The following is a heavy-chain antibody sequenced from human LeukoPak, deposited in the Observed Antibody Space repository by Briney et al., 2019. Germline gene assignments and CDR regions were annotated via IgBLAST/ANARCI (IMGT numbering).Heavy chain of an antibody. D-gene: IGHD3-22*01. CDR3: AREGYYYDSSGHFDY. V-gene: IGHV3-64*01. CDR1: GFSVSNNY. Sequence: GGSLRLSCAASGFSVSNNYMSWVRQAPGKGLEYVSAISSNGGSTYYANSVKGRFTISRDNSKNTLYLQTGSLRAEDMAVYYCAREGYYYDSSGHFDYWGQGTLVTVSS. CDR2: ISSNGGST. J-gene: IGHJ4*02.